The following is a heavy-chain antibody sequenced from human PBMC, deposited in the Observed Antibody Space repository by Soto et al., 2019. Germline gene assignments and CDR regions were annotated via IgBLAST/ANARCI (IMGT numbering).Heavy chain of an antibody. D-gene: IGHD2-15*01. CDR1: GGSISSYY. Sequence: QVQLQESGPGLVKPSETLSLTCTVSGGSISSYYWSWIRQPPGKGLEWIGYIYYSGSTNYNPSLKSRVTISVDTSKNQFSLKLSSVTAADTAVYYCARDSGGGYYGMDVWGQGTTVTVSS. J-gene: IGHJ6*02. V-gene: IGHV4-59*01. CDR3: ARDSGGGYYGMDV. CDR2: IYYSGST.